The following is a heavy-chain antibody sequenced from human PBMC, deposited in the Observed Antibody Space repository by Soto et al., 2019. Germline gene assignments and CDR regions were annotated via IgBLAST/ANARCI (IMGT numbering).Heavy chain of an antibody. J-gene: IGHJ6*02. CDR1: GGSISSSSYY. CDR3: ARDRAREILFNSDYYYYGMDV. Sequence: QSQTLSLTCTVSGGSISSSSYYWGWIRQPPGKGLEWIGSIYYSGSTYYNPSLKSRVTISVDTSKNQFSLKLSSVTAADTAVYYCARDRAREILFNSDYYYYGMDVWGQGTTVTVSS. V-gene: IGHV4-39*07. CDR2: IYYSGST. D-gene: IGHD2-21*01.